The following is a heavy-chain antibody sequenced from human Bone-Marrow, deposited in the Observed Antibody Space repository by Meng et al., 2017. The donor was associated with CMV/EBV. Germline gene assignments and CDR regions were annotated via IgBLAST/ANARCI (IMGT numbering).Heavy chain of an antibody. CDR3: ARDNRAIAAAGFYYYNYGMDV. J-gene: IGHJ6*02. D-gene: IGHD6-13*01. V-gene: IGHV1-8*01. CDR1: GYTFTSYD. Sequence: ASVKVSCKASGYTFTSYDINWVRQATGQGLEWMGWMNPNSGNTGYAQKFQGRVTMTRNTSISTAYMELSSLRPEDTAVYYCARDNRAIAAAGFYYYNYGMDVWGQGTTVTVSS. CDR2: MNPNSGNT.